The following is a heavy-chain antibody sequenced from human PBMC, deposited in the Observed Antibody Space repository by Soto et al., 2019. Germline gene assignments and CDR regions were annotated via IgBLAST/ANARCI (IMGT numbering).Heavy chain of an antibody. D-gene: IGHD6-19*01. Sequence: GGSLRLSCASSVFTFSSYGMTCVRQSPGKGLEWVSYISSSSSNIYYTDSVKGRFTISRDNVKNSLYLQMNSLRDEDTGVYYCARVLGYSSGNWSVSKYWGQGTLVSVSS. CDR3: ARVLGYSSGNWSVSKY. V-gene: IGHV3-48*02. J-gene: IGHJ4*02. CDR2: ISSSSSNI. CDR1: VFTFSSYG.